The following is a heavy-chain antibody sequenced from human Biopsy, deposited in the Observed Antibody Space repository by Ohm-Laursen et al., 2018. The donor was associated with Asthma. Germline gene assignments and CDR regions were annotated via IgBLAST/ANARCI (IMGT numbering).Heavy chain of an antibody. CDR2: IKHDGREN. CDR1: GFTFGDYW. D-gene: IGHD3-3*02. Sequence: SLRLSCTAFGFTFGDYWMSWVRQVPGRGLEWVANIKHDGRENNHVDSLKGRFTISRDNAKNSLYLQMNSLRAEDTAVYYCARTFHFWSPYHAEHYQLWGQGTLVTVSS. J-gene: IGHJ1*01. CDR3: ARTFHFWSPYHAEHYQL. V-gene: IGHV3-7*01.